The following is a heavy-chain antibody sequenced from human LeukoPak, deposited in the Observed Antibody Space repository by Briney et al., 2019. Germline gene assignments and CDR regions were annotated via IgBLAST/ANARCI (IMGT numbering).Heavy chain of an antibody. V-gene: IGHV3-11*01. CDR2: ISSSGSTI. CDR1: GFTLSDYY. Sequence: GGSLRLSCAASGFTLSDYYMSWIRQAPGKGLEWVSYISSSGSTIYYADSVKGRFTISRDNAKSSLYLQMNSLRAEDTAVYYCARGGGYCGGDCYQNYFDYWGQGTLVTVSS. CDR3: ARGGGYCGGDCYQNYFDY. J-gene: IGHJ4*02. D-gene: IGHD2-21*02.